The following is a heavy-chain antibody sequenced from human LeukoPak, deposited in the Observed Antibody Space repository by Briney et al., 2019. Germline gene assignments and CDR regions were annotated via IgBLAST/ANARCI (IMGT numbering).Heavy chain of an antibody. D-gene: IGHD3-22*01. CDR3: ARGLGSSGYGPYGY. CDR2: INPNSGGT. J-gene: IGHJ4*02. CDR1: GYTFTGYY. V-gene: IGHV1-2*02. Sequence: ASVKVSCKASGYTFTGYYMHWVRQAPGQGLEWMGWINPNSGGTNYAQKFQGRVTITRNTSISTAYMELSSLRSEDTAVYYCARGLGSSGYGPYGYWGQGTLVTVSS.